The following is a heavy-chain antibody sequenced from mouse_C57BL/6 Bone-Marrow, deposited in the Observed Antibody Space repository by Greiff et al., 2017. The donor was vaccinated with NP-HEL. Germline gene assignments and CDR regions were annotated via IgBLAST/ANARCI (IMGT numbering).Heavy chain of an antibody. V-gene: IGHV1-80*01. CDR2: IYPGDGDT. J-gene: IGHJ3*01. CDR3: ARSGGITTVVAGTY. Sequence: VQLQQSGAELVKPGASVKISCKASGYAFSSYWMNWVKQRPGKGLEWIGQIYPGDGDTNYTGKFKGKATLTADKSSSTAYMQLSSLTSEDSAVYFCARSGGITTVVAGTYWGQGTLVTVSA. D-gene: IGHD1-1*01. CDR1: GYAFSSYW.